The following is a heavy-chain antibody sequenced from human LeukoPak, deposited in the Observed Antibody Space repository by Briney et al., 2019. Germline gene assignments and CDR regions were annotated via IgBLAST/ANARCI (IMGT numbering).Heavy chain of an antibody. J-gene: IGHJ6*02. V-gene: IGHV1-46*01. CDR2: INPSGGST. Sequence: ASVTVSSTASGYTFTIYYMHWVRQAPGQGLEWMGIINPSGGSTTYTPPFQGKVTITRDTSTSTVYMELSSLRSEDRAVYYCAILPPGSGSYPQPPNYYYDMDVWGQGTTVTVSS. CDR1: GYTFTIYY. D-gene: IGHD3-10*01. CDR3: AILPPGSGSYPQPPNYYYDMDV.